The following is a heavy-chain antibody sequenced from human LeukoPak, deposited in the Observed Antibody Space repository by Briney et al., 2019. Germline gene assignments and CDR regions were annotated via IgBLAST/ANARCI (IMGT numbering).Heavy chain of an antibody. CDR3: ARERRPGIAAAGTWD. CDR1: GFTFSSYS. D-gene: IGHD6-13*01. Sequence: GGSLRLSCAASGFTFSSYSMNGVRQAPGKGLEWVSSISSSSSYIYYADSVKGRFTISRDNAKNSLYLQMNSLRAEDTAVYYCARERRPGIAAAGTWDWGQGTLVTVSS. CDR2: ISSSSSYI. V-gene: IGHV3-21*01. J-gene: IGHJ4*02.